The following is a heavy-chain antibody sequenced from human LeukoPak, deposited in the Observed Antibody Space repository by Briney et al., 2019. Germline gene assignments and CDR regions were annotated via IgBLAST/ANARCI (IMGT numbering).Heavy chain of an antibody. D-gene: IGHD6-19*01. CDR1: GASISSSYY. Sequence: PSETLSLTCTVSGASISSSYYWGWIRQPPGKGLEWIGSIYYSGSTYYNPSLKSRVTISVDTSKNHFSLNLSSVTAADTAVYYCARHGYTSGPGFGYFDYWGQGTLVTVSS. CDR2: IYYSGST. J-gene: IGHJ4*02. V-gene: IGHV4-39*01. CDR3: ARHGYTSGPGFGYFDY.